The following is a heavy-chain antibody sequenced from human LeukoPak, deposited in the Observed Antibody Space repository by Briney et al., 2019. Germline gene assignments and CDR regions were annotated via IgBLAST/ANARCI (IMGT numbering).Heavy chain of an antibody. D-gene: IGHD3-16*01. CDR3: ARGYYDYVWGSYFYY. CDR2: ISAYNGNT. V-gene: IGHV1-18*01. Sequence: ASVKVSCKASGYTFTSYGTSWVRQAPGQGLEWMGWISAYNGNTNYAQKLQGRVTMTTDTSTSTAYMELRSLRSDDTAVYYCARGYYDYVWGSYFYYWGQGTLVTVSS. J-gene: IGHJ4*02. CDR1: GYTFTSYG.